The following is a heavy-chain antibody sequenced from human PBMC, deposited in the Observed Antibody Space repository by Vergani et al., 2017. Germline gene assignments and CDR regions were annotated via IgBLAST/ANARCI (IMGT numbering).Heavy chain of an antibody. CDR2: IYYSGST. J-gene: IGHJ6*03. D-gene: IGHD3-3*01. CDR1: GGSISSGGYY. Sequence: QVQLQESGPGLVKPSQTLSLTCTVSGGSISSGGYYWSWIRQHPGKGLEWIGYIYYSGSTYYNPSLKSRVTISVDTSKNQFSLKLSSVTAADTAVYYCARSQITTFGVVLYYYYMDVWGKGTTVTVSS. V-gene: IGHV4-31*03. CDR3: ARSQITTFGVVLYYYYMDV.